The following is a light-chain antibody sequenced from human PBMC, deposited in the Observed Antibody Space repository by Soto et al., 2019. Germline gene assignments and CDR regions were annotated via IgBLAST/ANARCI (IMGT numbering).Light chain of an antibody. CDR2: DVS. V-gene: IGLV2-14*01. CDR3: SSYTSSNTVI. Sequence: QSALTQPTSVSGSPGQSITISCTGTTSDVGAYNYVSWYQQHPVKAPKLMIYDVSHRPSGVSHRFSGSKSGNTASLTISGLQAEDEADYYCSSYTSSNTVIFGGGTKLTVL. J-gene: IGLJ2*01. CDR1: TSDVGAYNY.